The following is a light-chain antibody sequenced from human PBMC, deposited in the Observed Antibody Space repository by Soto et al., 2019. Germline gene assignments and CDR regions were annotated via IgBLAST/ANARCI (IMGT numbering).Light chain of an antibody. CDR1: QGIDNY. CDR2: GAT. CDR3: QQRTSYPLT. J-gene: IGKJ4*01. V-gene: IGKV1-9*01. Sequence: DIQLTQSPSFLSASVGDRVTITCRASQGIDNYLAWYQQKPGKAPQLLIYGATALESGVPSRFGGSGAGTEFPITISSLQPEDFATYYCQQRTSYPLTYGGGPKVEIK.